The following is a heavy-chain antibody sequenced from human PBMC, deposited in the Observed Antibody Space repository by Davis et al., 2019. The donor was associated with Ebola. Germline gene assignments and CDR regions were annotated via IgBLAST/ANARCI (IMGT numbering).Heavy chain of an antibody. CDR3: GRDRAMFRGGLIDY. CDR1: GFTLRYYG. CDR2: IWYDGSNK. V-gene: IGHV3-33*01. D-gene: IGHD3-10*01. Sequence: PGGSLRLSCATSGFTLRYYGMHWVRQSPGKGLEWVAVIWYDGSNKYYADSVKGRFTISRDNSKNALYLQMNSLRAEDTGVYYCGRDRAMFRGGLIDYWGQGTLVTVSS. J-gene: IGHJ4*02.